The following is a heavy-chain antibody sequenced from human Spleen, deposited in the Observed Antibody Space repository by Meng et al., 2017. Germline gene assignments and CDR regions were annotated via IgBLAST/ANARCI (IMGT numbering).Heavy chain of an antibody. CDR2: ISYDGNDK. Sequence: GESLKISCAASGFPFGAYSMSWFRQAPGKGLEWVAVISYDGNDKYYADSVKGRFTISRDDSKSTLYLQMSGLRIDDTGVYYCTWDDKAVSDYWGQGTLVTVSS. J-gene: IGHJ4*02. D-gene: IGHD2-15*01. CDR3: TWDDKAVSDY. CDR1: GFPFGAYS. V-gene: IGHV3-30*04.